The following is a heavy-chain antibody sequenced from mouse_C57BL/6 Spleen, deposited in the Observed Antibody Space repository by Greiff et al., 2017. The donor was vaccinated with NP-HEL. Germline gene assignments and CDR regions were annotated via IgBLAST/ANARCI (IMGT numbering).Heavy chain of an antibody. V-gene: IGHV1-61*01. Sequence: VQLQQPGAELVRPGSSVKLSCKASGYTFTSYWMDWVKQRPGQGLEWIGNIYPSDSETHYNQKFKDKATLTVDKSSSTAYMQLSSRTSEDSAVYYCARRAYDYDAAWCAYWGQGTLVTVSA. CDR3: ARRAYDYDAAWCAY. D-gene: IGHD2-4*01. J-gene: IGHJ3*01. CDR1: GYTFTSYW. CDR2: IYPSDSET.